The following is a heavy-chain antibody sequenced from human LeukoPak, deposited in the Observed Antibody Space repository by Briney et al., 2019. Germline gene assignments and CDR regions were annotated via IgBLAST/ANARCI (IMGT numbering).Heavy chain of an antibody. V-gene: IGHV3-21*01. CDR3: ARDCLDISDHHPTYYYYYTYV. CDR1: GYTFRRYS. Sequence: PGGSLRLSCGACGYTFRRYSMNWVRQAPGKGLEWVASISSTSTFIYSADSVKGRFTISRDTAKNSLFLQMNSLRAEDTAIYYCARDCLDISDHHPTYYYYYTYVWGKGTTVTVSS. CDR2: ISSTSTFI. J-gene: IGHJ6*03. D-gene: IGHD3-22*01.